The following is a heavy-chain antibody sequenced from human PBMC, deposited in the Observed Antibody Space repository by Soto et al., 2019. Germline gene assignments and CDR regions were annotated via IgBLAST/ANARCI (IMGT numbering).Heavy chain of an antibody. CDR3: VREGRGSFDF. J-gene: IGHJ3*01. V-gene: IGHV3-23*01. Sequence: LSLSCAASGFIFTNYAMNWVRQAPGKGLEWVSVIGGRGNSAYYADSVQGRFTISRDNSKNTLSLQMSSLTADDTAIYYCVREGRGSFDFWGRGTMVTVSS. D-gene: IGHD5-12*01. CDR1: GFIFTNYA. CDR2: IGGRGNSA.